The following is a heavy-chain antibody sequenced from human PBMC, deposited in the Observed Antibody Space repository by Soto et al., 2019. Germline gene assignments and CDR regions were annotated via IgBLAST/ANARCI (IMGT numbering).Heavy chain of an antibody. D-gene: IGHD2-8*02. CDR1: GFICSSYD. Sequence: PGGSLRLSCAASGFICSSYDMSWVRQAPGKGLEWVSTILVDGRTFYVDSVEGRFTISRDSSQNTVYLQMNSLTAGDTALYYCAKATATGGGAFDFCGQGTMVTVSS. V-gene: IGHV3-23*01. CDR3: AKATATGGGAFDF. J-gene: IGHJ3*01. CDR2: ILVDGRT.